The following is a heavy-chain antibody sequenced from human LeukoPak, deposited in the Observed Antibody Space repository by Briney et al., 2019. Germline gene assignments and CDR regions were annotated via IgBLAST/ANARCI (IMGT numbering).Heavy chain of an antibody. V-gene: IGHV3-23*01. CDR3: AKVAGTGLKFYGNY. Sequence: GGSLRLSCAASGFTFSSYAMSWVRQAPGKGLEWVSAISSSGGSTHYADSVKGRFTISRDNSKNTLYLQMNSLRAEDTAVYYCAKVAGTGLKFYGNYWGQGTLVTVSS. D-gene: IGHD1-14*01. J-gene: IGHJ4*01. CDR1: GFTFSSYA. CDR2: ISSSGGST.